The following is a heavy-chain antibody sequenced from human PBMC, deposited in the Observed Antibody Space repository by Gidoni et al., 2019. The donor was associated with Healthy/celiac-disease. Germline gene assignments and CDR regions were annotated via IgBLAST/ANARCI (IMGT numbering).Heavy chain of an antibody. D-gene: IGHD2-15*01. CDR3: AKGGYCSGGSCYFDWFDP. J-gene: IGHJ5*02. CDR1: GSTLSRYA. V-gene: IGHV3-23*01. Sequence: VQLLASGGGLVQPGGSLRLSCAAPGSTLSRYALSWGRQAPGKGLAWVSAISGSGGSTYYADSVKGRFTISRDNSKNPLYLQMNSLRAEDTAVYYCAKGGYCSGGSCYFDWFDPWGQGTLVTVSS. CDR2: ISGSGGST.